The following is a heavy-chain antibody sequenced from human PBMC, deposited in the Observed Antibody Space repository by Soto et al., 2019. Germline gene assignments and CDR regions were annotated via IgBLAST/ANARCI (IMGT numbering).Heavy chain of an antibody. Sequence: SETLSLTCTVSGGSISSSSYYWGWIRQPPGKGLEWIGSIYYSGSTYYNPSIKSRVTISVDTSKNMFSLKLSSVTAADTAVYYCARLTGGNSPLFDYWGQGTLVTVSS. CDR2: IYYSGST. CDR1: GGSISSSSYY. CDR3: ARLTGGNSPLFDY. D-gene: IGHD2-21*02. J-gene: IGHJ4*02. V-gene: IGHV4-39*01.